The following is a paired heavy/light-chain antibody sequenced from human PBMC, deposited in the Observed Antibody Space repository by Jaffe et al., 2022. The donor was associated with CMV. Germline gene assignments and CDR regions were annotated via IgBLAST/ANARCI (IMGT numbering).Light chain of an antibody. CDR3: QQYNDWPM. J-gene: IGKJ1*01. CDR2: GAS. Sequence: EIVMTQSPATLSVSPGERATLSCRASQSVSSNLAWYQQKPGQAPRLLIYGASTRATGIPARFSGSGSGTEFTLTISSLQSEDFAVYYCQQYNDWPMFGQGTKVEFK. V-gene: IGKV3-15*01. CDR1: QSVSSN.
Heavy chain of an antibody. CDR3: ARTPRTSKTWIQLWYFDL. J-gene: IGHJ2*01. Sequence: EEQLVESGGGLVQPGGSLRLSCAASGFTFSSYEMNWVRQAPGKGLEWLSYIHLSGSPVYYADSVKGRSTISRDNAKNSLYLQVNSLRAEDTAVYYCARTPRTSKTWIQLWYFDLWGRGTLVTVSS. CDR1: GFTFSSYE. CDR2: IHLSGSPV. V-gene: IGHV3-48*03. D-gene: IGHD5-12*01.